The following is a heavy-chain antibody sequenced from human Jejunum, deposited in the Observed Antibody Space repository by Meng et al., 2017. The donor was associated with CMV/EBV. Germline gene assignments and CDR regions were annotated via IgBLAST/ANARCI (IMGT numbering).Heavy chain of an antibody. Sequence: TTYGISWVRQAPGQGLEWLGWISTYNGNTNYAQKFQGRVTLTTDTSTSTAYMELRSLRFDDTAVYYCARGALDCSGGSCYHREYYDYWGQGTLVTVSS. CDR2: ISTYNGNT. J-gene: IGHJ4*02. CDR1: TTYG. D-gene: IGHD2-15*01. CDR3: ARGALDCSGGSCYHREYYDY. V-gene: IGHV1-18*01.